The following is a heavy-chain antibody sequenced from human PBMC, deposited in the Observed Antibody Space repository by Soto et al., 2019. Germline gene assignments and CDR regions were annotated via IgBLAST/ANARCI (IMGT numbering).Heavy chain of an antibody. CDR2: INAGNGNT. V-gene: IGHV1-3*01. CDR1: GYTFTSYA. CDR3: AREGGRYSGFYGMDV. J-gene: IGHJ6*02. Sequence: ASVKVSCKASGYTFTSYAMHWVRQAPGQRLEWMGWINAGNGNTKYSQKFQGRVTITRDTSASTAYMELSSLRSEDTAVYYCAREGGRYSGFYGMDVWGQGTTVTVSS. D-gene: IGHD1-26*01.